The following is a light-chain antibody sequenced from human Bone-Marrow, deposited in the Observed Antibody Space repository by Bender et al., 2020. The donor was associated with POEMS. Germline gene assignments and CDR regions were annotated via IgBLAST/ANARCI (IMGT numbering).Light chain of an antibody. Sequence: QSALTQPASVSGSPGQSITISCTGANSDVGKYNLVSWYQQYPGEAPKLVIYKVNKRPSGVSKRFSGSKSGNTASLTIFGLQPEDEADYFCSAYTGYSTLVFGGGTKLTVL. CDR2: KVN. CDR3: SAYTGYSTLV. CDR1: NSDVGKYNL. J-gene: IGLJ2*01. V-gene: IGLV2-14*02.